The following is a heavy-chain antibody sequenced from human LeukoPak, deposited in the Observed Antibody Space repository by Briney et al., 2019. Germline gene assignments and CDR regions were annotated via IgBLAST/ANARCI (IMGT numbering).Heavy chain of an antibody. J-gene: IGHJ4*02. CDR1: GFTFSSYS. Sequence: GGSLRLSCAASGFTFSSYSMNWVRQAPGKGLEWVSAISGSGGSTYYADSVKGRFTISRDNSKNTLYLQMNSLRAEDTAVYYCARFRSGWYYFDYWGQGTLVTVSS. CDR2: ISGSGGST. D-gene: IGHD6-19*01. V-gene: IGHV3-23*01. CDR3: ARFRSGWYYFDY.